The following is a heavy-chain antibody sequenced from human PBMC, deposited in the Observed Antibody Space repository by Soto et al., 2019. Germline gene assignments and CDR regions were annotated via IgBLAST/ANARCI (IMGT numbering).Heavy chain of an antibody. Sequence: SETLSLTCTVSGGSISSGGYCWSWIRQYPGKGLECIGYIYYNGSTYYNPSLKSRVTISVDTSKNQFSLKLSSVTAADTAVYYCARRYGYSFDYWGQGTLVTVSS. CDR1: GGSISSGGYC. CDR3: ARRYGYSFDY. J-gene: IGHJ4*02. CDR2: IYYNGST. D-gene: IGHD1-1*01. V-gene: IGHV4-31*03.